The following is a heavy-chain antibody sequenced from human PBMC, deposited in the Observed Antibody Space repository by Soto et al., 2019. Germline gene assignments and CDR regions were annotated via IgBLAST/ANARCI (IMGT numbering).Heavy chain of an antibody. J-gene: IGHJ4*02. Sequence: SETLSLTCTVSGGSISSSSYYWGWIRQPPGKGLEWIGSIYYSGSTYYNPSLKSRVTISVDTSKNQFSLKLSSVTAADTAVYYCARLADSYGLDYWGQGTLVTVSS. CDR3: ARLADSYGLDY. CDR2: IYYSGST. V-gene: IGHV4-39*01. CDR1: GGSISSSSYY. D-gene: IGHD5-18*01.